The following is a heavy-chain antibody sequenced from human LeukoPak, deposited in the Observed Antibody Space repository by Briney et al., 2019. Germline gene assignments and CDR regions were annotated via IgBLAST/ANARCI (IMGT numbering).Heavy chain of an antibody. V-gene: IGHV3-23*01. J-gene: IGHJ4*02. CDR2: ITNSGDTT. D-gene: IGHD2-2*01. CDR3: AKDGDWRPAAD. Sequence: PGGSLRLSCAASGFAFSSYAMSWVRQAPGKGLEWVSSITNSGDTTYYADSVRGRFTISRDNSKNTLYLHMTSLRADDTAIYYCAKDGDWRPAADWGQGTLVAVSS. CDR1: GFAFSSYA.